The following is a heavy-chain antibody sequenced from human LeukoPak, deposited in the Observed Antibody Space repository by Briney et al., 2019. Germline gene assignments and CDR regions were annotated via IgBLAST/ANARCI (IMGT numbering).Heavy chain of an antibody. CDR2: ISAYNGNT. J-gene: IGHJ4*02. V-gene: IGHV1-18*01. CDR1: GSTFTSYG. Sequence: ASVKVSCKASGSTFTSYGISWVRQAPGQGREGMGWISAYNGNTNYAQKLQGRVTMTTHTSTSTAYMELRSLRSDDTAVYYCARGYDRRSFVYWGEGALVTVSS. CDR3: ARGYDRRSFVY. D-gene: IGHD3-22*01.